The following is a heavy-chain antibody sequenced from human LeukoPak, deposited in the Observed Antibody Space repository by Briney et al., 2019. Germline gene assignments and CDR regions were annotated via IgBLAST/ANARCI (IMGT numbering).Heavy chain of an antibody. Sequence: ASVKVSCKASGYPFTNYYIHWVRQAPGQGLEWMGIINPGGGGTTYAQKFQGRVTMTRDTSTRTVYMELSSLRSDDTAIYHCARETDIAAATNYFDYWGQGTLVTVSS. CDR3: ARETDIAAATNYFDY. CDR2: INPGGGGT. D-gene: IGHD6-13*01. CDR1: GYPFTNYY. J-gene: IGHJ4*02. V-gene: IGHV1-46*01.